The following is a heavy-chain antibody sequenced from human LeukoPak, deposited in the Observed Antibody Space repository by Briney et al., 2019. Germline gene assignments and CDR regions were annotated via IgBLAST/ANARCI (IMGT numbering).Heavy chain of an antibody. CDR2: ISSSSSYI. CDR1: GFTFSSYS. V-gene: IGHV3-21*01. J-gene: IGHJ4*02. D-gene: IGHD5-24*01. Sequence: GGSLRLSCAASGFTFSSYSMNWVRQAPGKGLEWVSSISSSSSYIYYADSVKGRFTISRDNAKNSLYLQMNSLRAEDTAVYYCARVGYIDEGIDYWGQGTLVTVSS. CDR3: ARVGYIDEGIDY.